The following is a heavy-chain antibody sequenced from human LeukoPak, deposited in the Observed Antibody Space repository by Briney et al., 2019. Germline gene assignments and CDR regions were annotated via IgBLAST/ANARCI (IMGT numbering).Heavy chain of an antibody. D-gene: IGHD6-13*01. CDR2: IYLGCSDS. CDR1: GYSITSYW. Sequence: GESLKISCKASGYSITSYWIGWVRQMPGKGLEGMGNIYLGCSDSRYRLSFQGQVTISADKSISTAYLQWSSLKASDTAIYYCARRGHGSSWYYFDYWGQGTLVTVSS. V-gene: IGHV5-51*01. CDR3: ARRGHGSSWYYFDY. J-gene: IGHJ4*02.